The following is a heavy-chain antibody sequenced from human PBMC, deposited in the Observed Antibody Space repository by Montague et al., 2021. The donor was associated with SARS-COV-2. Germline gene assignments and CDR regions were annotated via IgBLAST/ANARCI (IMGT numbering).Heavy chain of an antibody. CDR2: INRRGNT. J-gene: IGHJ6*03. Sequence: SETLYLNCAVYGGSFSGWHWSWVRQPPGKGLEWIGEINRRGNTIYNPSLKSRVTISEDTSKSQFSLKLSSVTAADTAVYYCARGGGNILTNYYYYYYLDVWGTGTTVTVSS. V-gene: IGHV4-34*01. D-gene: IGHD4-23*01. CDR3: ARGGGNILTNYYYYYYLDV. CDR1: GGSFSGWH.